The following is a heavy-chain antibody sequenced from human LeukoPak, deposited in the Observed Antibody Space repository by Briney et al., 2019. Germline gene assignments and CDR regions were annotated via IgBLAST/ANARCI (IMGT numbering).Heavy chain of an antibody. CDR2: FYVGGAT. V-gene: IGHV3-53*01. D-gene: IGHD5-24*01. J-gene: IGHJ4*02. Sequence: PGGSLTLSCAVYGFSVSNNYMSWVRQAPGKGLEWVSVFYVGGATYYADSVKGRFTISRDNSENTLYLQMKSLRAEDTAVYYCARGDGYNFFDYWGQGTLVSVSS. CDR1: GFSVSNNY. CDR3: ARGDGYNFFDY.